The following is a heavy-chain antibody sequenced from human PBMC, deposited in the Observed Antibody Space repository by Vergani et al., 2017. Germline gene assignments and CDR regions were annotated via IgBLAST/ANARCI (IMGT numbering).Heavy chain of an antibody. CDR3: ARYRESSSATRYYYYYYYMDV. D-gene: IGHD6-6*01. J-gene: IGHJ6*03. V-gene: IGHV1-69*01. CDR1: GGTFSSYA. Sequence: QVQLVQSGAEVKKPGSSVKVSCKASGGTFSSYAISWVRQAPGQGLEWMGGIIPIFGTANYAQKFQGRVTITADESTSTAYMELSSLRSADTAGYYWARYRESSSATRYYYYYYYMDVWGKGTTVTVPS. CDR2: IIPIFGTA.